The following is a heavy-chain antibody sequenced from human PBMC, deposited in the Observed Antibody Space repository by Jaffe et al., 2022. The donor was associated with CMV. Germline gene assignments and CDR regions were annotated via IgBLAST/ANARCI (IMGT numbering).Heavy chain of an antibody. CDR2: IKSKTDGGTT. CDR1: GFTFSNAW. V-gene: IGHV3-15*01. Sequence: EVQLVESGGGLVKPGGSLRLSCAASGFTFSNAWMSWVRQAPGKGLEWVGRIKSKTDGGTTDYAAPVKGRFTISRDDSKNTLYLQMNSLKTEDTAVYYCTTDNPPGRDGYRPYYYYGMDVWGQGTTVTVSS. J-gene: IGHJ6*02. D-gene: IGHD5-12*01. CDR3: TTDNPPGRDGYRPYYYYGMDV.